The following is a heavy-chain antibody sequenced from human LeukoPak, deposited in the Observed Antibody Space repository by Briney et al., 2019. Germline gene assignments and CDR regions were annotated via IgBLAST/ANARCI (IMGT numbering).Heavy chain of an antibody. CDR3: ARGRSNYYGMDV. Sequence: PSETLSLTCTVSGGSISSYYWSWIRQPPGKGLEWLGHIYYSGSTNYNPSLKSRVTISVDTSKNLFSLKVSSVTAADTAVYYCARGRSNYYGMDVWGQGTTVTVSS. D-gene: IGHD1-26*01. V-gene: IGHV4-59*01. CDR2: IYYSGST. J-gene: IGHJ6*02. CDR1: GGSISSYY.